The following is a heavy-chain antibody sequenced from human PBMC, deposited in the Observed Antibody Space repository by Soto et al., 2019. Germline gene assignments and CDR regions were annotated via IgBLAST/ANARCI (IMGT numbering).Heavy chain of an antibody. V-gene: IGHV4-39*01. CDR2: IYYSGST. D-gene: IGHD6-19*01. CDR3: ALPRASGWYEFYY. Sequence: QLQLQESGPGLVKPSETLSLTCTVSGGSISSSSYYWGWIRQPPGKGLEWIGSIYYSGSTYYNPSLKSRVTVSVDTSKNQFSLKLSSVTAADTAVYYCALPRASGWYEFYYWGQGTLVTVSS. J-gene: IGHJ4*02. CDR1: GGSISSSSYY.